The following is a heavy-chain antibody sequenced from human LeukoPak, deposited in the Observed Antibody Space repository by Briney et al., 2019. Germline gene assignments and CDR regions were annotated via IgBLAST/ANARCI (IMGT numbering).Heavy chain of an antibody. D-gene: IGHD3-16*02. V-gene: IGHV3-21*01. Sequence: GGSLRLSCAASGYTFSDYSLNWVRQVPGKGLEWVSSISSSATYIYYADSVRGRFTISRDNAKNSLFLQMNSLRAEDTALYYCVSGNDPDHVWGTYRLDAFDIWGEGTMVIVSS. CDR3: VSGNDPDHVWGTYRLDAFDI. CDR1: GYTFSDYS. CDR2: ISSSATYI. J-gene: IGHJ3*02.